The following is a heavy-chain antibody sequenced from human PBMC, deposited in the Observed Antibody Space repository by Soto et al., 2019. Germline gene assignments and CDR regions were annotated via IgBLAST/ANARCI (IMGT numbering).Heavy chain of an antibody. J-gene: IGHJ4*02. Sequence: EVQLVESGGGLVKPGGSLRLSCAASGFTFSSYSMNWVRQAPGKGLEWVSSISSSSSYIYYADSVKGRFTISRDNAKNSLYLQMNSLRAEDTAVYYCASAVAGGVAGDYWGQGTLVTVSS. CDR2: ISSSSSYI. CDR3: ASAVAGGVAGDY. V-gene: IGHV3-21*01. CDR1: GFTFSSYS. D-gene: IGHD6-19*01.